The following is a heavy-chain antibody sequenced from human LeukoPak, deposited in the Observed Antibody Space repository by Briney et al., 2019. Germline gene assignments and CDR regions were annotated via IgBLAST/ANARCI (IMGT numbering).Heavy chain of an antibody. V-gene: IGHV3-21*01. J-gene: IGHJ3*02. CDR1: GSTFSSYW. D-gene: IGHD1-7*01. CDR3: ARGGLNFDAFDI. CDR2: IGSRSAYT. Sequence: VGSLRLSCGASGSTFSSYWMHWVRQAPGKGLEWVSSIGSRSAYTYYADSVKGRFTISRDNTKNSLYLQMNSLRAGDTAVYYCARGGLNFDAFDIWGQGTMVTVSS.